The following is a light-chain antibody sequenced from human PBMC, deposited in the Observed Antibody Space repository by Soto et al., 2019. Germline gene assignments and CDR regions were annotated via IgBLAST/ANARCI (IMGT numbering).Light chain of an antibody. CDR1: QSVSSSY. V-gene: IGKV3-20*01. CDR3: QQYGSRTWT. J-gene: IGKJ1*01. Sequence: EIVLTQSPGTLSLSPGEGATLSCRASQSVSSSYLAWYQQKPGQAPRLLIYGASSRATGIPDRFSGSGSGTDFTLTISRLEPEDFAVYYCQQYGSRTWTFGQGTKVDIK. CDR2: GAS.